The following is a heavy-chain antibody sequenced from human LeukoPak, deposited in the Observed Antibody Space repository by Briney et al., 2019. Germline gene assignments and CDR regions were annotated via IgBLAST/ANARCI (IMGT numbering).Heavy chain of an antibody. D-gene: IGHD5-12*01. Sequence: PGGSLRFSCAASGFTFRSYWMSWVRQAPGKGLEWVANINQGGSVKYYVDSVKGRFTISREDAKNSLYVQMNSLRDEDTAVYYCARVGYSGWNLEYWGQGTLVTVSS. CDR3: ARVGYSGWNLEY. J-gene: IGHJ4*02. CDR2: INQGGSVK. CDR1: GFTFRSYW. V-gene: IGHV3-7*01.